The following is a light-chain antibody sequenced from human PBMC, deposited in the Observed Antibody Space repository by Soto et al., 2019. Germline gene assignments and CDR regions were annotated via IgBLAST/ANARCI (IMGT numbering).Light chain of an antibody. CDR2: GNS. V-gene: IGLV1-40*01. CDR1: SSNLWAGYD. J-gene: IGLJ1*01. Sequence: QAVVTQPPSVSGAPGQRVTISCTGSSSNLWAGYDVHWYQQLPGTAPKLLIYGNSNRPSGVPDRFSGSKSGTSASLAITGLQAEDEADYYCQSYYSSLSGYVFGTGTKVTVL. CDR3: QSYYSSLSGYV.